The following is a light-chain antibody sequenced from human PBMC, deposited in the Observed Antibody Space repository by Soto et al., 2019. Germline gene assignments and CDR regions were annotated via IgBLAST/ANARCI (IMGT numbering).Light chain of an antibody. Sequence: QSALTQPRSVSGSPGQSVTISCTGTGSDVGGYNYVSWYLQHPGKAPKLLIYGVGNRPSGVSARFSGSKSGDTASLTISGLQAEDEADYYCSSYAHGSIYVFGTGTKLTVL. V-gene: IGLV2-11*01. CDR3: SSYAHGSIYV. CDR2: GVG. CDR1: GSDVGGYNY. J-gene: IGLJ1*01.